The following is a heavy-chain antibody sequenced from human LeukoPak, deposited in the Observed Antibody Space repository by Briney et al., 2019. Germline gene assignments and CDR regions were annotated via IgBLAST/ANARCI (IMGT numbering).Heavy chain of an antibody. V-gene: IGHV4-34*01. Sequence: PSETLSLTCAVYGGSFSGYYWSWIRQPPGKGPEWIGEINHSGSTNYNPSLKSRVTISVDTSKNQFSLKLSSVTAADTAVYYCARLPGIAVRGDYWGQGTLVTVSS. D-gene: IGHD6-19*01. J-gene: IGHJ4*02. CDR2: INHSGST. CDR1: GGSFSGYY. CDR3: ARLPGIAVRGDY.